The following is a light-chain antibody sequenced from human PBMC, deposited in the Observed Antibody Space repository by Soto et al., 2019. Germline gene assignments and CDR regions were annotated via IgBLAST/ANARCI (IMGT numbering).Light chain of an antibody. J-gene: IGKJ1*01. Sequence: DIQMTQYPSTLSASVGDRVTITCRASQSISSWLAWYQQKPGKAPKLLIYDASSLESGVPSRFSGSGSGTEFTLTISRLQTDDFATYYCQQYNSYSQTFGPGTKVDI. V-gene: IGKV1-5*01. CDR2: DAS. CDR3: QQYNSYSQT. CDR1: QSISSW.